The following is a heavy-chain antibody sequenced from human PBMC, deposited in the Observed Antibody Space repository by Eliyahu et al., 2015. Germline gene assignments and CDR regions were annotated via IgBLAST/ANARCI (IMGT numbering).Heavy chain of an antibody. CDR1: GYTXXSXX. J-gene: IGHJ4*02. V-gene: IGHV1-18*01. Sequence: QVQLVQSGAEVKKPGASVKVSCKASGYTXXSXXISWXRQAPGQGLEXMGWISAYNGNTNYAQKLQGRVTMTTDTSTSTAYMELRSLRSDDTAVYYCARVASGYYGSGSYSVDYWGQGTLVTVSS. D-gene: IGHD3-10*01. CDR2: ISAYNGNT. CDR3: ARVASGYYGSGSYSVDY.